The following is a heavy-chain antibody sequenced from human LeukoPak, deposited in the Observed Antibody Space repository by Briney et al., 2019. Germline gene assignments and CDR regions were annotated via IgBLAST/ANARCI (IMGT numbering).Heavy chain of an antibody. V-gene: IGHV3-30*02. CDR3: ASLKGSSDYYMDV. Sequence: GGSLRLSCAASGFTFNSYGMYWVRQAPGKGLERVAFIRSDGTNKYYADSVRGRFTISRDNSKNTLYLQMNSLRAEDTAVYYCASLKGSSDYYMDVWGKGTTVTVSS. CDR2: IRSDGTNK. D-gene: IGHD3-22*01. J-gene: IGHJ6*03. CDR1: GFTFNSYG.